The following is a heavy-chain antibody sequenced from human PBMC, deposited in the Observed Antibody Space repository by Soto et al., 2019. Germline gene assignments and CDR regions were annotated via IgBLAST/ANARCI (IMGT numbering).Heavy chain of an antibody. Sequence: EVQLLESGGGLVQPGGSLRLSCEASGFTFSYYGLTWVRQAPGRGLEWVSSIGRRGDATFYADSVRGRFSISRDNSKNTVTLQMDRLRGEDTARYYCARASGFLEVADSDDSWGHGTQVTVSS. J-gene: IGHJ5*01. CDR1: GFTFSYYG. D-gene: IGHD6-19*01. V-gene: IGHV3-23*01. CDR2: IGRRGDAT. CDR3: ARASGFLEVADSDDS.